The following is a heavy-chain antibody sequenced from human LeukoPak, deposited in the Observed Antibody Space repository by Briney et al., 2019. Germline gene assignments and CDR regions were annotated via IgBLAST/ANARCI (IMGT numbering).Heavy chain of an antibody. CDR3: ARVAAAGTRYYYYMDV. CDR1: EGTFSSYA. CDR2: IIPIFGTA. V-gene: IGHV1-69*05. J-gene: IGHJ6*03. Sequence: SVKVSCKASEGTFSSYAINWVRQAPGQGLEWMGGIIPIFGTANYAQKFQGRVTMTRDTSISTAYMELSRLRSDDTAVYYCARVAAAGTRYYYYMDVWGKGTTVTVSS. D-gene: IGHD6-13*01.